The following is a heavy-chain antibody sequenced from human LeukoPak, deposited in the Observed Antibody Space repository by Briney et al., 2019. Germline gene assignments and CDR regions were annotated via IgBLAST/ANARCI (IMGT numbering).Heavy chain of an antibody. V-gene: IGHV1-8*01. J-gene: IGHJ6*02. CDR3: ARGATWGTLYYYYGMDV. CDR1: GYTFTSYD. Sequence: GASVKVSCKASGYTFTSYDINWVRQATGQGLEWMGWMNPNSGNTGYAQKFQGRVTMTRNTSISTAYMELSSLRSEDTAVYYCARGATWGTLYYYYGMDVWGQGTTVTVSS. D-gene: IGHD1-1*01. CDR2: MNPNSGNT.